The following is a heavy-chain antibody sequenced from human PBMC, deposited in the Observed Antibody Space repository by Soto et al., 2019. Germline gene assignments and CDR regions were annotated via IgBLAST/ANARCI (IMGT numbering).Heavy chain of an antibody. Sequence: GASVKVSCEASGVTFSSYAISCVRQAPGQGLEWMGGIIPIFGTANYAQKFQGRVTITADESTSTAYMELSSLRSEDTAVYYCARDSGVAGNDAFDIWGQGTMVTVSS. CDR1: GVTFSSYA. CDR2: IIPIFGTA. V-gene: IGHV1-69*13. D-gene: IGHD6-19*01. CDR3: ARDSGVAGNDAFDI. J-gene: IGHJ3*02.